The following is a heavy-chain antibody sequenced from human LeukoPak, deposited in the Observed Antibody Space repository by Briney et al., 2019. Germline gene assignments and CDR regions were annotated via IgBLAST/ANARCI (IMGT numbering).Heavy chain of an antibody. J-gene: IGHJ5*02. V-gene: IGHV4-61*02. D-gene: IGHD2-15*01. CDR1: GGSISSGSYY. CDR3: ARDVVAATLIWFDP. Sequence: SETLSLTCTVSGGSISSGSYYWSWIRQPAGKGLEWIGRIYTSGSTNYNPSLKSRVTISVDTSKNQFSLKLSSVTAADTAVYYCARDVVAATLIWFDPWGQGTLVTVSS. CDR2: IYTSGST.